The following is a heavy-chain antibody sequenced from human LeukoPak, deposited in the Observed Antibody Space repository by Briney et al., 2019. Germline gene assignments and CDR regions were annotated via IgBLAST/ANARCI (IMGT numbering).Heavy chain of an antibody. CDR1: GFTFSSYW. J-gene: IGHJ4*02. CDR3: ARDLGRIQLWPVGY. D-gene: IGHD5-18*01. V-gene: IGHV3-7*01. CDR2: IKQDGSEK. Sequence: GGSLRLSCAASGFTFSSYWMSWVRQAPGKGLEWVANIKQDGSEKYYVDSVKGRFTISRDNAKNSLYLQMNSLRAEDTAVYYCARDLGRIQLWPVGYWGQGTLLTVSS.